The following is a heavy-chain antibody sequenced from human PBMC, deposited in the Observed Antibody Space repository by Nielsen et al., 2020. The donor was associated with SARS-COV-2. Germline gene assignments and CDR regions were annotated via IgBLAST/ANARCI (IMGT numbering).Heavy chain of an antibody. D-gene: IGHD6-19*01. J-gene: IGHJ6*02. CDR2: IYYSGST. V-gene: IGHV4-39*07. CDR3: AKGGSVDYGMDV. Sequence: RQMPGKGLEWIGSIYYSGSTYYNPSLKRRVTISVDTSKNQSSLKLSSVTAADTAVYYCAKGGSVDYGMDVWGQGTTVTVSS.